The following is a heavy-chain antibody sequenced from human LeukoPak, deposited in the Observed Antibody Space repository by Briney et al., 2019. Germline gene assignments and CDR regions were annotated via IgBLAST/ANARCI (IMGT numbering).Heavy chain of an antibody. D-gene: IGHD2-8*01. Sequence: GGSLRLSCGASGFTFSSYWINWARQAPGKGLEWVASINHNGNVNYYVDSVKGRFTISRDNAKNSLYLQMSNLRAEDTAVYFCARGCGLDVWGQGATVTVSS. J-gene: IGHJ6*02. CDR1: GFTFSSYW. CDR3: ARGCGLDV. V-gene: IGHV3-7*03. CDR2: INHNGNVN.